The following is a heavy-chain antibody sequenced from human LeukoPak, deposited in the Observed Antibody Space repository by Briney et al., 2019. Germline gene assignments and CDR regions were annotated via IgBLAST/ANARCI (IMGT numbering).Heavy chain of an antibody. CDR3: ASRQWLGRYDY. D-gene: IGHD6-19*01. CDR2: IYYSGST. CDR1: GGSISSSVYY. J-gene: IGHJ4*02. V-gene: IGHV4-39*07. Sequence: PSETLSLTCTVSGGSISSSVYYWGWIRQPPGKGLEWIGSIYYSGSTYYNPSLKSRVTISVDTSKNQFSLKLSSVTAADTAVYYCASRQWLGRYDYWGQGTLVTVSS.